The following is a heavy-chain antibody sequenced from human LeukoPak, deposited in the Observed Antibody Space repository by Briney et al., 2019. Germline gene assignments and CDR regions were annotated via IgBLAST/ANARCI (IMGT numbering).Heavy chain of an antibody. CDR3: AAAWGDSSGTFDY. J-gene: IGHJ4*02. D-gene: IGHD6-19*01. V-gene: IGHV4-59*01. CDR1: GGSISSYY. CDR2: IYYSGST. Sequence: PSETLSLTCTVSGGSISSYYWSWIRQPPGKGLEWIGYIYYSGSTNYNPSLKSRVTISVDTSKNQFSLKLNSVTAADTAVYYCAAAWGDSSGTFDYWGQGTLVTVSS.